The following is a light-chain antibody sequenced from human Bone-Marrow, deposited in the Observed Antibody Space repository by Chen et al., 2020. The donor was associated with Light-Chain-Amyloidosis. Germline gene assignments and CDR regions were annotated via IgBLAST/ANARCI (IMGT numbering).Light chain of an antibody. CDR1: QSLLHSNGYNY. J-gene: IGKJ4*01. V-gene: IGKV2-28*01. CDR3: LQALQAPLT. CDR2: LGS. Sequence: DIVVTQSPVYLPVSPGEPASISCSSSQSLLHSNGYNYLEWYLQKPGQSPQLLIFLGSNRVSGVPDRFNGSGSGTDFTLKITTVEAEDVGVYYCLQALQAPLTFGGGTKVDIK.